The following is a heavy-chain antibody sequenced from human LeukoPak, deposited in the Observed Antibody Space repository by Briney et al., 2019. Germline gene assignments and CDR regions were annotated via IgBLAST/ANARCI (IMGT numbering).Heavy chain of an antibody. CDR1: GFTFSSYG. D-gene: IGHD3-22*01. J-gene: IGHJ4*02. CDR2: IWYDGSNK. Sequence: GGSLRLSCAASGFTFSSYGMHWVRQAPGKGLEWVAVIWYDGSNKCYADSVKGRFTISRDNSKNTLYLQMNSLRAEDTAVYYCARGSYDSSGYYFFDYWGQGTLVTVSS. V-gene: IGHV3-33*01. CDR3: ARGSYDSSGYYFFDY.